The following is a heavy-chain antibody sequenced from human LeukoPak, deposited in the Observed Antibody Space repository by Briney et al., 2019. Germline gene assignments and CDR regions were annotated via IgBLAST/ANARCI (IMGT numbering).Heavy chain of an antibody. J-gene: IGHJ4*02. Sequence: KPGGSLRLSCAASGFTFSSYSMNWVRQAPGKGLEWVSSISSSSSYIYYADSVKGRFTISRDNAKNSLYLQMNSLIAEDTAVYYCARDRILRGSGSFTGDYWGQGTLVTVSS. CDR2: ISSSSSYI. CDR3: ARDRILRGSGSFTGDY. V-gene: IGHV3-21*01. CDR1: GFTFSSYS. D-gene: IGHD3-10*01.